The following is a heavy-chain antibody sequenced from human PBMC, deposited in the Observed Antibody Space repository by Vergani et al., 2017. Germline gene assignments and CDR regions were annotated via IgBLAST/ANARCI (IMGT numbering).Heavy chain of an antibody. V-gene: IGHV5-51*01. J-gene: IGHJ4*02. Sequence: EVQLVQSGAEVKKPGESLKISCKGSGYSFTSYWIGWVRQMPGKGLEWMGIIYPGDSDTRYSPSFQGQVTISADKSISTAYLQWSSLKASDTAMYYCARRSHYGSVSRPDFDYWGQGTLVTVSS. CDR2: IYPGDSDT. CDR1: GYSFTSYW. D-gene: IGHD3-10*01. CDR3: ARRSHYGSVSRPDFDY.